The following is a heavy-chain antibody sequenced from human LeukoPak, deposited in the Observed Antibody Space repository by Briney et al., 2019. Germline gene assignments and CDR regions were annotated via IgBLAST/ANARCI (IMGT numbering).Heavy chain of an antibody. Sequence: ASVKVSCKASGYTFTGYYMQWVRQAPGQGLEWMGWINPNSGATNYAQKFQGWVTMTRDTSTTTAYMELSRLRFDDTAVDYCARASDGYSYGSFVDYWGQGTLVTV. CDR3: ARASDGYSYGSFVDY. D-gene: IGHD5-18*01. V-gene: IGHV1-2*04. J-gene: IGHJ4*02. CDR1: GYTFTGYY. CDR2: INPNSGAT.